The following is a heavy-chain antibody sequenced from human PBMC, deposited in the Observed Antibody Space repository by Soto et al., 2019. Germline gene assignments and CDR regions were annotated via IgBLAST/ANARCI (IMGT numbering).Heavy chain of an antibody. J-gene: IGHJ6*02. CDR2: ISAYNGNT. CDR3: ARVGGVVALRYYYGMDV. V-gene: IGHV1-18*01. D-gene: IGHD2-15*01. Sequence: ASVKVSCKASGYTFTSYGISWLRQAPGQGLEWMGWISAYNGNTNYAQKLQGRVTMTTDTSTSTAYMELRSLRSDDTAVYYCARVGGVVALRYYYGMDVWGQGTTVTVSS. CDR1: GYTFTSYG.